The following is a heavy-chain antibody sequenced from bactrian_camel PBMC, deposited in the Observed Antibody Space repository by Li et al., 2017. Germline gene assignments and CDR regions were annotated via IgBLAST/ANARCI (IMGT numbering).Heavy chain of an antibody. CDR1: EFTVDDFA. D-gene: IGHD4*01. Sequence: VQLVESGGDSVQAGGSLRLSCTASEFTVDDFAMGWYRRPPGKECELVSVISSDGTTEYSESVKGRFTISQDNGKKTAYLQMNSLKPEDTAVYYCAADLSPYSDCSDRRVGYWGQGTQVTVS. V-gene: IGHV3S63*01. CDR3: AADLSPYSDCSDRRVGY. CDR2: VISSDGTT. J-gene: IGHJ6*01.